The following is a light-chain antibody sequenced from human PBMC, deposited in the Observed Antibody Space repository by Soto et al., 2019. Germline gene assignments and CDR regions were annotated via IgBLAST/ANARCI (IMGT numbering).Light chain of an antibody. V-gene: IGKV1-27*01. CDR2: ATS. CDR1: QGIAPY. Sequence: DVQMTQSPSSLSAFVGDRVTITCRASQGIAPYLAWFQQKPGKVPKLLIYATSTLQSGVPSRFSGSGSGTDFTLTINSLQPEDVGTYSCQKYNSAPLTLGGGTKVEIK. J-gene: IGKJ4*01. CDR3: QKYNSAPLT.